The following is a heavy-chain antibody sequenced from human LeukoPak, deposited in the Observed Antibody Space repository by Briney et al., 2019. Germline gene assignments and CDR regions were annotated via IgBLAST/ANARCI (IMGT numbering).Heavy chain of an antibody. CDR3: ARSTVRGVLDY. CDR2: IYTSGST. D-gene: IGHD3-10*01. Sequence: SETLSLTCTVSGGSISSGSYYWSWIRQPAGKGLEWIGRIYTSGSTNYNPSLKSRVTISVDTSKNQFSLKLSPVTAADTAVYYCARSTVRGVLDYWGQGTLVTVSS. CDR1: GGSISSGSYY. V-gene: IGHV4-61*02. J-gene: IGHJ4*02.